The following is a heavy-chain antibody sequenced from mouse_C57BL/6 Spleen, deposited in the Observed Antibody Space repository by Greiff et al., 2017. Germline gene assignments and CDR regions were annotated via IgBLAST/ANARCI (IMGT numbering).Heavy chain of an antibody. CDR2: IWSGGST. CDR1: GFSLTSYG. Sequence: VQLQQSGPGLVQPSQSLSITCTVSGFSLTSYGVHWVRQSPGKGLEWLGVIWSGGSTDYNAAFISRLSISKDNSKRQVFFKMNSLQADDTAIYYCARKGALYDYAWFAYWGQGTLVTVSA. D-gene: IGHD2-4*01. CDR3: ARKGALYDYAWFAY. V-gene: IGHV2-2*01. J-gene: IGHJ3*01.